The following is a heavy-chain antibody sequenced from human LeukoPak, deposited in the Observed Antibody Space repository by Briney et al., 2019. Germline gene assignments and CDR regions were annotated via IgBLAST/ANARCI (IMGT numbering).Heavy chain of an antibody. V-gene: IGHV3-64*04. J-gene: IGHJ6*02. Sequence: GGSLRLSCSASGFTFSSYAMHCVRQAPGKGLEYVSAISSNGGSTYYADSVKGRFTISRDNSKNTLFLQMNSLRAEDTAVYYCARANQWYYYCSGSSWVDVWGQGTTVTVSS. CDR2: ISSNGGST. CDR3: ARANQWYYYCSGSSWVDV. D-gene: IGHD3-10*01. CDR1: GFTFSSYA.